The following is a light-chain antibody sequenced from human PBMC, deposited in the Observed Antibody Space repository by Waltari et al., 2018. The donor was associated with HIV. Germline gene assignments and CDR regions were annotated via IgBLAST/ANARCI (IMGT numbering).Light chain of an antibody. CDR3: QSYDTSLGGWV. CDR1: RSNSGAGHD. CDR2: GNN. J-gene: IGLJ3*02. V-gene: IGLV1-40*01. Sequence: SVLTQPPSVSGAPGQRVTISCTGSRSNSGAGHDVHWYQHLPGTAPKLLIVGNNNRPSGVPDRFSGSKSGTSASLAITGLQAEDEAEYYCQSYDTSLGGWVFGGGTKLTVL.